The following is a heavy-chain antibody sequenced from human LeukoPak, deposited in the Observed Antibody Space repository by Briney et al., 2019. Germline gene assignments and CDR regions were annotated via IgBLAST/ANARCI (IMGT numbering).Heavy chain of an antibody. V-gene: IGHV3-23*01. Sequence: GGSLRLSCAASGFTFSSHAMSWVRQAPGKGLEGVATISGGGGTTYFGDSVKGRFTISRDNSKNTLYLQIDSLTVDDTAVYYCAKAEGSGNQPFDYWGQGALVTVPS. D-gene: IGHD3-10*01. CDR1: GFTFSSHA. CDR2: ISGGGGTT. CDR3: AKAEGSGNQPFDY. J-gene: IGHJ4*02.